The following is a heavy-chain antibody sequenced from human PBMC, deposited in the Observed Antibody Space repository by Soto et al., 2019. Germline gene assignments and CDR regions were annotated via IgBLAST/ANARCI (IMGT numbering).Heavy chain of an antibody. CDR2: ISAYNGNT. V-gene: IGHV1-18*01. Sequence: GASVKVSCKASGYGFTSYGISWVRQAPGQGLEWMGWISAYNGNTNYAQKLQGRVTMTTDTSTSTAYMELRSLRSDDTAVYYCASCGGGSCPNGDAFDIWGQGTMVTVSS. CDR3: ASCGGGSCPNGDAFDI. CDR1: GYGFTSYG. J-gene: IGHJ3*02. D-gene: IGHD2-15*01.